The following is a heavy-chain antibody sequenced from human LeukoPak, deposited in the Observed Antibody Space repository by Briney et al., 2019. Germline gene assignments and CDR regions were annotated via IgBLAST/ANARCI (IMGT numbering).Heavy chain of an antibody. D-gene: IGHD6-13*01. V-gene: IGHV3-49*04. J-gene: IGHJ4*02. Sequence: PGGSLRLSCTASGFTFGDYAMSWVRQAPGKGLEWVGFIRSKAYGGTTEYAASVKGRFTISRDDSKSIAYLQMNSLKTEDTAVYYCTRDLGSGTFYSSSWSYWGQGTLVTVSS. CDR1: GFTFGDYA. CDR3: TRDLGSGTFYSSSWSY. CDR2: IRSKAYGGTT.